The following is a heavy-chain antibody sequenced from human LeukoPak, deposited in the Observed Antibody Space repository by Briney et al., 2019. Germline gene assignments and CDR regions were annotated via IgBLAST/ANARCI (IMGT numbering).Heavy chain of an antibody. CDR2: ISSSSSTI. V-gene: IGHV3-48*01. D-gene: IGHD3-9*01. Sequence: GGSLRLSCAASGFTFSSYSMNWVRQAPGKGLEWVSYISSSSSTIYYADSVKGRFTISRDNAKNSLYLQMNSLRAEDTAVYYCARGRYYDILTGYYIHPAPFDYWGQGTLVTVSS. J-gene: IGHJ4*02. CDR1: GFTFSSYS. CDR3: ARGRYYDILTGYYIHPAPFDY.